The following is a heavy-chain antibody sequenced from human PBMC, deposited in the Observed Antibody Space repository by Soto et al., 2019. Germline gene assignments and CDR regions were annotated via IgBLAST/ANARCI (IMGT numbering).Heavy chain of an antibody. CDR1: GGSISSSSYY. Sequence: QLQLQESGPGLVKPSETLSLTCTVSGGSISSSSYYWGWIRQPPGKGLEWIGSIYYSGSTYYNPSLKSRVTISVDTSKNQFSLKLSSVTAADTAVYYCARQHYDYVWGSSNWFDPWGQGTLVTVSS. V-gene: IGHV4-39*01. CDR2: IYYSGST. CDR3: ARQHYDYVWGSSNWFDP. J-gene: IGHJ5*02. D-gene: IGHD3-16*01.